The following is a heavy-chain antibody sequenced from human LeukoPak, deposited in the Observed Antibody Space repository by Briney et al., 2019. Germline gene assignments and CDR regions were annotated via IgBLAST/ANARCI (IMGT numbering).Heavy chain of an antibody. J-gene: IGHJ4*02. V-gene: IGHV3-23*01. CDR1: GFTFSSYA. Sequence: GGSLRLSCAASGFTFSSYAMSWVRQAPGKGLEGVSAISGSGGSTYYADSVKGRFTISRDNSKNTLYLQMNSLRAEDTAVYYCAKDLYYDSSGYLDYWGQGTLVTVSS. D-gene: IGHD3-22*01. CDR3: AKDLYYDSSGYLDY. CDR2: ISGSGGST.